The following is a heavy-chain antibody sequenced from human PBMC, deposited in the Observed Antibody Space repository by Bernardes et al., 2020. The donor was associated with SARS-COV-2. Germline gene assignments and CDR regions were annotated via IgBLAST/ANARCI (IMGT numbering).Heavy chain of an antibody. CDR3: ARDGDARVTSFNDPHYYYGMDV. D-gene: IGHD2-2*01. J-gene: IGHJ6*02. CDR1: GYTFTGYY. Sequence: ASVKVSCKASGYTFTGYYMHWVRQAPGQGLEWMGWINPNSGGTNYAQKFQGWVTMTRDTSISTAYMELSRLRSDDTAVYYCARDGDARVTSFNDPHYYYGMDVWGQGTTVTVSS. V-gene: IGHV1-2*04. CDR2: INPNSGGT.